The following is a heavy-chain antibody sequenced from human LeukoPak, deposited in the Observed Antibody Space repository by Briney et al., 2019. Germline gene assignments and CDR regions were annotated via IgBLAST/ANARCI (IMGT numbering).Heavy chain of an antibody. V-gene: IGHV3-48*01. CDR1: RLSVSSNY. J-gene: IGHJ3*02. Sequence: QPGRSLTLSCAASRLSVSSNYTSWVSQAAGKGLEWDSYTSRIESTIFYADSVKGRFTISRHNARNSLCLQEYGLRAEDTAVYYCARDLTPDDFWSPSRDALDIWGQGTVVTVSS. CDR2: TSRIESTI. CDR3: ARDLTPDDFWSPSRDALDI. D-gene: IGHD3-3*01.